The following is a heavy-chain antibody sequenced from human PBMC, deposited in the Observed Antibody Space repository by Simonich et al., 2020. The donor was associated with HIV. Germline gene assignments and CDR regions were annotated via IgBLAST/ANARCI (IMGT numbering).Heavy chain of an antibody. V-gene: IGHV1-3*01. CDR2: INAGNGNT. CDR1: GYTFTTYS. Sequence: QVQLVQSGAEVKKPGASVKLSCKDSGYTFTTYSMHWVRQAPGQRLEWRRVINAGNGNTKYSQKFQGRVTITRDTAASTAYMELSSLTSEDTAVYYCARDSATRTDAGAFDIWGQGTMVTVSS. CDR3: ARDSATRTDAGAFDI. J-gene: IGHJ3*02. D-gene: IGHD1-1*01.